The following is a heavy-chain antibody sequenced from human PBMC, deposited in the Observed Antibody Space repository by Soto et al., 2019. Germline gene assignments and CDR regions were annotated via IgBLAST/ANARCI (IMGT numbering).Heavy chain of an antibody. V-gene: IGHV3-33*01. CDR3: ARDPTKRWLQIRRLYYGMDV. CDR1: GFTFSSYG. D-gene: IGHD5-12*01. J-gene: IGHJ6*02. CDR2: IWYDGTNK. Sequence: QVQLVESGGGVVQPGRSLRLSCAASGFTFSSYGMHWVRQAPGKGLEWVAVIWYDGTNKYYADSVKGRFTISRDNSKNTLHLQMNSLRAEDTAVYYCARDPTKRWLQIRRLYYGMDVWGQGTTVIVSS.